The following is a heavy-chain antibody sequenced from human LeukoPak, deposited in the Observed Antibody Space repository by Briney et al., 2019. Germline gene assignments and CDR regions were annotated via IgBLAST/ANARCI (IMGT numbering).Heavy chain of an antibody. CDR3: ARDETAAARGVREYYFDY. CDR1: GGTFSSYA. CDR2: IIPIFGTA. Sequence: SVKVSCKASGGTFSSYAISWVRQAPGQGLEWMGGIIPIFGTANYAQKFQGRVTITTDESTSTAYMELSSLRSEDTAVYYCARDETAAARGVREYYFDYWGQGTLLTVSS. J-gene: IGHJ4*02. D-gene: IGHD6-6*01. V-gene: IGHV1-69*05.